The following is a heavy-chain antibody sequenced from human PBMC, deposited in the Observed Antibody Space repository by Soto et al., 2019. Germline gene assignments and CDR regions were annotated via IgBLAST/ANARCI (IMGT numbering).Heavy chain of an antibody. V-gene: IGHV3-30-3*01. Sequence: HPGGSLRLSCAASGFTFSSYAMHWVRQAPGKGLEWVAVISYDGSNKYYADSVKGRFTISRDNSKNTLYLQMNSLRAEDTAVYYCARVRHPRITIFGVALPDKYYYYGMDVWGQGTTVTVSS. CDR2: ISYDGSNK. D-gene: IGHD3-3*01. J-gene: IGHJ6*02. CDR1: GFTFSSYA. CDR3: ARVRHPRITIFGVALPDKYYYYGMDV.